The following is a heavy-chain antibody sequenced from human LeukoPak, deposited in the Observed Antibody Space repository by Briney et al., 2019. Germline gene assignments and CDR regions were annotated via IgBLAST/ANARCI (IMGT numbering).Heavy chain of an antibody. D-gene: IGHD3-3*01. CDR2: ISSSGSTI. V-gene: IGHV3-48*03. CDR1: GFTFSSYE. Sequence: GGSLRLSCAASGFTFSSYEMNWVRQAPGKGLEWVSYISSSGSTIYYADSVKGRFTISRDNAKNSLYLQMNSLRAEDTAVYYCARDRRYYDFWRNYYYMDVWGKGTTVTVSS. J-gene: IGHJ6*03. CDR3: ARDRRYYDFWRNYYYMDV.